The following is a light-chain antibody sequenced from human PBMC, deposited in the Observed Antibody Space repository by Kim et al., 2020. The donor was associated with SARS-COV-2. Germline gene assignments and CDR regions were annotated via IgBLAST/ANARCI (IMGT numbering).Light chain of an antibody. V-gene: IGLV4-69*01. CDR2: LNSDGSH. J-gene: IGLJ3*02. CDR3: QTWGTGIRV. Sequence: ELTQSPSASASLGASVKLTCTLSSGHSSYAIAWHQQQPEKGPRYLMKLNSDGSHSKGDGIPDRFSGSSSGAERYLTISSLQSEDEADYYCQTWGTGIRVFGGGTQLT. CDR1: SGHSSYA.